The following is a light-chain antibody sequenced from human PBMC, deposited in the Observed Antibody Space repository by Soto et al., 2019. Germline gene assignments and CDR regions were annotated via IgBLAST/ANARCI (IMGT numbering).Light chain of an antibody. CDR2: DAS. CDR1: QSVNSN. CDR3: QHSNNWPKS. V-gene: IGKV3-15*01. J-gene: IGKJ1*01. Sequence: EIVMTQSPATLSVSPGETATLSCRASQSVNSNLAWYQQKPGQAPRLLISDASTRAAGLPARFSGSGSGTEFTLTICSVQSEDFAVYFCQHSNNWPKSFGQGTKVEIK.